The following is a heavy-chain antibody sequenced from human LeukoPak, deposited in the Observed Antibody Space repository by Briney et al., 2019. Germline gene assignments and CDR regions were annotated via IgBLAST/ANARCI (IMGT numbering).Heavy chain of an antibody. CDR2: INPNSGGT. J-gene: IGHJ3*02. Sequence: ASVKVSCKASGYTFTGYYMHLVRQAPGQGLEWMGWINPNSGGTNYAQKFQGRVTMTRDTSISTAYMELSRLRSDDTAVYYCARDRVIVGATNAFDIWGQGTMVTVSS. D-gene: IGHD1-26*01. CDR3: ARDRVIVGATNAFDI. CDR1: GYTFTGYY. V-gene: IGHV1-2*02.